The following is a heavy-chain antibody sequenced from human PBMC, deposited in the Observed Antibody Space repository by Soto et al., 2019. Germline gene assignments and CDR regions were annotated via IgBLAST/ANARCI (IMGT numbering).Heavy chain of an antibody. CDR2: MNPNSGNT. J-gene: IGHJ4*02. Sequence: ASVKVSCKASGYTFTSYDINWVRQATGQGLEWMGWMNPNSGNTGYAQKFQGRVTMTRNTSISTAYMELSSLRSEDTAVYYCARWSINYYDSSGYYHHTDYWGQGTLVTVSS. V-gene: IGHV1-8*01. D-gene: IGHD3-22*01. CDR1: GYTFTSYD. CDR3: ARWSINYYDSSGYYHHTDY.